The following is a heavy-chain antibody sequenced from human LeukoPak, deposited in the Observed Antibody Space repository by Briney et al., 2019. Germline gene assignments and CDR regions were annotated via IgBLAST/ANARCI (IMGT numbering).Heavy chain of an antibody. CDR2: IYDSGST. D-gene: IGHD6-13*01. CDR1: GGSISGGGDY. J-gene: IGHJ1*01. V-gene: IGHV4-31*03. Sequence: SGTLSLTCTVSGGSISGGGDYWTWIRQHPGKGLEWIGYIYDSGSTYYNPSLKSRVTISLDTSKNQFSLKLSSLTGADTAVYYCARVGTQQLVKAQYFQHWGQGTLVTVSS. CDR3: ARVGTQQLVKAQYFQH.